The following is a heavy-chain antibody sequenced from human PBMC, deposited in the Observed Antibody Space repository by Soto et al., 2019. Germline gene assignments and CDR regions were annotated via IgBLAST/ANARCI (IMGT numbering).Heavy chain of an antibody. J-gene: IGHJ4*02. D-gene: IGHD3-10*01. CDR1: GFTFDDYA. V-gene: IGHV3-9*01. Sequence: EVQLVESGGGLVQPGRSLRLSCAASGFTFDDYAMHWVRQAPGKGLEWVSGISWNSGSIGYADSVKGRFTISRDNAKNSLYLQMNSLGAEDTALYDCAKDYMWGGSTTTYYFDFWGQGSLGTVSS. CDR3: AKDYMWGGSTTTYYFDF. CDR2: ISWNSGSI.